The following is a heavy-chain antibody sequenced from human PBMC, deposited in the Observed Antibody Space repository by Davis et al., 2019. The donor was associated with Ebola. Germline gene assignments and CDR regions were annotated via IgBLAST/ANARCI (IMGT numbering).Heavy chain of an antibody. Sequence: SQTLSLTCAVYGGSFSGYYWSWIRQPSGKGLEWIGEINHSGSPNYNPSLKSRVTISVDTSKNQFSLKRSSVTAADTAVYYCARSYSSGWYWFDPWGQGTLVTVSS. CDR2: INHSGSP. CDR1: GGSFSGYY. J-gene: IGHJ5*02. CDR3: ARSYSSGWYWFDP. V-gene: IGHV4-34*01. D-gene: IGHD6-19*01.